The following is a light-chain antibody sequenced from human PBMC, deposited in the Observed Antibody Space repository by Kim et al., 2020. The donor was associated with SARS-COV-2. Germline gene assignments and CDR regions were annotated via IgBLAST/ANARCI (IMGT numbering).Light chain of an antibody. Sequence: EIVLTQSPATLSLSPGERATLSCRASQSVSSYLAWYQQKPGQAPRLLIYDASNRATGIPARFSGSGSGTDFTLTIDSLQPEDIAIYFCQQRSNWLWTFGQGTKVEIK. J-gene: IGKJ1*01. V-gene: IGKV3-11*01. CDR1: QSVSSY. CDR2: DAS. CDR3: QQRSNWLWT.